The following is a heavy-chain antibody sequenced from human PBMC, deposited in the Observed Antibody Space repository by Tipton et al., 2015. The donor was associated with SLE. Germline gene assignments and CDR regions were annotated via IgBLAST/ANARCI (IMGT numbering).Heavy chain of an antibody. D-gene: IGHD3-9*01. CDR1: GGSFSDYY. Sequence: TLSLTCAVYGGSFSDYYWSWIRQPPGKGLEWIGEVNHSGSTNSNPSLKSRLTISVDTSKNQFSLRLTSVTAADTAFYYCASGTLTTPRYSCLCFGMDVWGQGTTVTVSS. CDR2: VNHSGST. CDR3: ASGTLTTPRYSCLCFGMDV. J-gene: IGHJ6*02. V-gene: IGHV4-34*01.